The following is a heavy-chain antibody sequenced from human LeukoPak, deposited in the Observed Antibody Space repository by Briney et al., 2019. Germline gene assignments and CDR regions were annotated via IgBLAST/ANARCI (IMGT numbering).Heavy chain of an antibody. CDR3: ARRARENTAMVSTSPYYYYYYMDV. CDR1: GGSISSGGYS. CDR2: IYYSGST. J-gene: IGHJ6*03. Sequence: PLETLSLTCAVSGGSISSGGYSWSWIRQPPGKGLEWIGYIYYSGSTNYNPSLKSRVTISVDTSKNQFSLKLSSVTAADTAVYYCARRARENTAMVSTSPYYYYYYMDVWGKGTTVTVSS. D-gene: IGHD5-18*01. V-gene: IGHV4-61*08.